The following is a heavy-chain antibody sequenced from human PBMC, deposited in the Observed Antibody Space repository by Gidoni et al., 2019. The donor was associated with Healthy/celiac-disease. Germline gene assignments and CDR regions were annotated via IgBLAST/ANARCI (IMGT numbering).Heavy chain of an antibody. V-gene: IGHV3-23*01. J-gene: IGHJ6*02. D-gene: IGHD2-8*01. CDR3: AKSGRTNRAYYYGMDV. CDR1: GFTFRRYA. Sequence: EVQLLESGGGLVQPGGSLRLLCAASGFTFRRYAMSWVRQAPGKGLEGVSAISGSGGSTYYADSVKRRFTISRDNSKNTLYLQMNSLRAEDTAVYYCAKSGRTNRAYYYGMDVWGQGTTVTVSS. CDR2: ISGSGGST.